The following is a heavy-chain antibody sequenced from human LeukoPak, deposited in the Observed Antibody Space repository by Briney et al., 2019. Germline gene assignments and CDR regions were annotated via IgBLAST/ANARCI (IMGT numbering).Heavy chain of an antibody. Sequence: PGGSLRLSCAASGFTFSSYAMHWVRQAPGTGLEWVAVISYGGSNTYYADSVKGRFTISRDNSKNTLYLQMNSLRPEDTAVYYCARGKYSSSWFPVYYWGQGTLVTVSS. CDR2: ISYGGSNT. D-gene: IGHD6-13*01. V-gene: IGHV3-30-3*01. CDR3: ARGKYSSSWFPVYY. CDR1: GFTFSSYA. J-gene: IGHJ4*02.